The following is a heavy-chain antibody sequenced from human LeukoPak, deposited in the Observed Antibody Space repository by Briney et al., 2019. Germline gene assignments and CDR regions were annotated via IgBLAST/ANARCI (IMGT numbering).Heavy chain of an antibody. V-gene: IGHV3-23*01. CDR2: ISGSGGRGHT. Sequence: GGSLRLSCAASGFTFSSYGMHWVRQAPGKGLEWLSAISGSGGRGHTYYADSVKGRFTISRDNSKNTLYLQMNSLRSEDTAVYYCGRDRGDIGATITFYYGMDVWGQGTTVTVSS. J-gene: IGHJ6*02. CDR3: GRDRGDIGATITFYYGMDV. D-gene: IGHD5-12*01. CDR1: GFTFSSYG.